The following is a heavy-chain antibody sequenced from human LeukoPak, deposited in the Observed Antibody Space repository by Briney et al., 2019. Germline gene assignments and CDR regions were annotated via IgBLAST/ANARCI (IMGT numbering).Heavy chain of an antibody. D-gene: IGHD3-10*01. CDR1: GYTFTGYY. CDR3: ARDSGEGVRGVIITGLYYYYGMDV. CDR2: INPNSGGT. Sequence: GASVKVSCKASGYTFTGYYIHWVRQAPGQGLEWVGWINPNSGGTNYAQRFQGWVTMTRDTSISTAYMELSRLRSDDTAVYYCARDSGEGVRGVIITGLYYYYGMDVWGQGTTVTVSS. J-gene: IGHJ6*02. V-gene: IGHV1-2*04.